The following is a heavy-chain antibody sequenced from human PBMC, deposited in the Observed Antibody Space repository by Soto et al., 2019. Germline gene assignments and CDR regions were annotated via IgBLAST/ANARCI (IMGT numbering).Heavy chain of an antibody. J-gene: IGHJ6*02. CDR1: GASISGHF. CDR2: IYNSWST. CDR3: AINADV. V-gene: IGHV4-59*08. Sequence: QVQLQESGPGLVKPSETLSLTCTVSGASISGHFWSWIRQPQGKGLEWIAYIYNSWSTYNPSLKSCVPISVDTSKNHLSLKLSSVIAADPAVYYCAINADVWGQGTTVTVSS.